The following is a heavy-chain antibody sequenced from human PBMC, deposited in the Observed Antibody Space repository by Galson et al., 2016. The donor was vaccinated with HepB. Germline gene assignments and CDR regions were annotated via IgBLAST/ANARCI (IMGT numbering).Heavy chain of an antibody. Sequence: SLRLSCAASGFTFSSYSMHWARQAPRKGPVWVARVSTDGSSTAYADSVQGRFTISRDNAKNTLYLQMNSLRAEDTAVYYCASTPFGRATGINWFDPWGQGTLVIVSS. CDR3: ASTPFGRATGINWFDP. CDR2: VSTDGSST. V-gene: IGHV3-74*03. D-gene: IGHD1-26*01. J-gene: IGHJ5*02. CDR1: GFTFSSYS.